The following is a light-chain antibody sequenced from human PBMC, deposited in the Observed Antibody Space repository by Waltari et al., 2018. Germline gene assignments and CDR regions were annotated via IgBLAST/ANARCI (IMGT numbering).Light chain of an antibody. CDR3: AAWDDSLSGL. V-gene: IGLV1-47*01. J-gene: IGLJ3*02. CDR2: RNN. CDR1: SSNIGSNY. Sequence: QSVLTQPPSASGTPGQRVTISCSGSSSNIGSNYVYWYQQLPGTAPKLLIYRNNQRPSGVPDRVSGSKSGTSASLAISGLRSEDEADYYCAAWDDSLSGLFGGGTKLTVL.